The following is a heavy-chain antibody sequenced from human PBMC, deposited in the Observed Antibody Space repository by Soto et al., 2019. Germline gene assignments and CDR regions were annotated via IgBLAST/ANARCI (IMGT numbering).Heavy chain of an antibody. J-gene: IGHJ6*02. CDR3: ARDYYRFNSGYGFSMDV. V-gene: IGHV3-30-3*01. CDR2: ISYDGSNK. Sequence: QVQLVESGGGVVQPGRSLRLSCAASGFTFSSYAMHWVRQAPGKGLEWVAVISYDGSNKYYADSVKGRFTISRDNSKNTLYLQMNSLRAEDTAVYYCARDYYRFNSGYGFSMDVWGQGPTVTVSS. D-gene: IGHD5-12*01. CDR1: GFTFSSYA.